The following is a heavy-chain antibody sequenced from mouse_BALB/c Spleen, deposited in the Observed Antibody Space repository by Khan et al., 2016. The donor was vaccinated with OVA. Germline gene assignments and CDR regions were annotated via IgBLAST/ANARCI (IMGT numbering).Heavy chain of an antibody. CDR1: GYAFSIYW. V-gene: IGHV1-80*01. J-gene: IGHJ3*01. CDR2: IYPGDGNT. Sequence: QVQLKESGAELVRPGSSMKISCKASGYAFSIYWMNWVKLGPGQGLEWIGQIYPGDGNTHYNGKFKDKATLTADKSYSTADMQISSLTSESSAVYFCARSGYDFFAYWGQGTLVTVSA. D-gene: IGHD2-14*01. CDR3: ARSGYDFFAY.